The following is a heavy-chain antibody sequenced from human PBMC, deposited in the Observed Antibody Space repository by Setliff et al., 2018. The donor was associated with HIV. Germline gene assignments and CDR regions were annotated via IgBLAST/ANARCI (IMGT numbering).Heavy chain of an antibody. CDR1: GYTFTSYY. CDR2: INPSGGST. J-gene: IGHJ5*02. CDR3: AKGQDGLRYNWFDP. Sequence: GASVKVSCKASGYTFTSYYIYWVRQAPGQGLEWMGLINPSGGSTSYVQKLQDRVTMTRDTSTSTVYMELSSLRAEDTAVYYCAKGQDGLRYNWFDPWGHGTLVTVSS. V-gene: IGHV1-46*01.